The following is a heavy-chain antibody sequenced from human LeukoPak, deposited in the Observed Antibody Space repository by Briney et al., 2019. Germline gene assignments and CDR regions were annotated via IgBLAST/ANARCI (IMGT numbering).Heavy chain of an antibody. D-gene: IGHD2-2*01. CDR3: ARRVVPAAIAVRSYYFDY. V-gene: IGHV4-39*01. Sequence: PSETLSLTCTVSGGSISSSSYYWGWIRQPPGKGLEWIGSIYYSGSTYYNPSLKSRVTISVDTSKNQFSLKLSSVTAADTAVYYCARRVVPAAIAVRSYYFDYWGQGALVIVSS. J-gene: IGHJ4*02. CDR2: IYYSGST. CDR1: GGSISSSSYY.